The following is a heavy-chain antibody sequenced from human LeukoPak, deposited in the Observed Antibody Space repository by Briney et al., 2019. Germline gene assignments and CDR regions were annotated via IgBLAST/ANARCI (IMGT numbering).Heavy chain of an antibody. D-gene: IGHD4-17*01. V-gene: IGHV1-2*02. Sequence: ASVEVSCKASGYTFSDYYMHWVRQAPGQGLEWMGWINPNSGGTKYAQKFQGRVTMTRDTSISTAYMELSRLRSDDTAVYYCARLAVTTLDYWGQGTLVTVSS. CDR3: ARLAVTTLDY. CDR1: GYTFSDYY. CDR2: INPNSGGT. J-gene: IGHJ4*02.